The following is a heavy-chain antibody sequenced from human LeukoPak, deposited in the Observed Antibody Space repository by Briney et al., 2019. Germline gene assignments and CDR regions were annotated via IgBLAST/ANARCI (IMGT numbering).Heavy chain of an antibody. J-gene: IGHJ6*03. CDR3: ARNTVTYYYYYMDV. V-gene: IGHV4-59*12. D-gene: IGHD4-17*01. Sequence: PSETLSLTCTVSGGSTSNYYWSWIRQPPGKGLEWIGYIYYSGSTNYNPSLKSRVTMSVDTSKNQFSLKLSSVTAADTAVYYCARNTVTYYYYYMDVWGKGTTVTVSS. CDR2: IYYSGST. CDR1: GGSTSNYY.